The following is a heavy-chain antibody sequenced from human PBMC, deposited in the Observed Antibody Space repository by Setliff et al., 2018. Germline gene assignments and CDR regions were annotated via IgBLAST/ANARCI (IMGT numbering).Heavy chain of an antibody. D-gene: IGHD2-21*02. Sequence: GGSLRLSCAASGFTFSSYGMHWVRQAPGKGLEWVAVIWYDGSNKYYADSVKGRFTISRDNSKNTLYLQMNSLRAEDTAVYYCARAFGGNSDAFDIWGQGTMVT. CDR3: ARAFGGNSDAFDI. V-gene: IGHV3-33*01. CDR1: GFTFSSYG. CDR2: IWYDGSNK. J-gene: IGHJ3*02.